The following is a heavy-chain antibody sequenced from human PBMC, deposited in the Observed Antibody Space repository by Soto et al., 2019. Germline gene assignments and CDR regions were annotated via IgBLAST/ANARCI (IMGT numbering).Heavy chain of an antibody. Sequence: EVQLVESGGGLVQPGGSLRLSCAASGFTVSSNYMSWVRQAPGKGLEWVSVIYSGGSTYYADSVKGRFTISRDNSKXXLYLQMGSLRAEGTAVYYCARDRIAVAGNPEYFQHWGQGTLVTVSS. J-gene: IGHJ1*01. D-gene: IGHD6-19*01. CDR3: ARDRIAVAGNPEYFQH. CDR2: IYSGGST. CDR1: GFTVSSNY. V-gene: IGHV3-66*01.